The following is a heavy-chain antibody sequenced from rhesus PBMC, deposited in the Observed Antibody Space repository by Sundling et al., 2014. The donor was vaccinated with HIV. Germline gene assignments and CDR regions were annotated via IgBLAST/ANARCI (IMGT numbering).Heavy chain of an antibody. CDR3: GSTFDLLDPVDY. D-gene: IGHD3-3*01. CDR1: GFTFSTHV. J-gene: IGHJ4*01. CDR2: ISESSATI. Sequence: DVQLVESGGGLVKPGGSLRLSCVVSGFTFSTHVMQWVRQAPGKGLEWVSGISESSATIYYADSVKGRFTISRDNAKNSLFLQMNSLRAEDTAVYYCGSTFDLLDPVDYWGQGVLVTVSS. V-gene: IGHV3-100*01.